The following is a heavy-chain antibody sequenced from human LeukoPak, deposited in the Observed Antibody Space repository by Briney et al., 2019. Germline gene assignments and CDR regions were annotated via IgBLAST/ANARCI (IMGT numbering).Heavy chain of an antibody. Sequence: PSETLSLTCAIYGGSFNYYYWSWIRQPPGMGLEWIGEINHSGSTNYNPSLKSRVTISVDKSKNQFSLKLSSVTAADTAVYYCARLYDILTGPRDYWGQGTLVTVSS. CDR1: GGSFNYYY. D-gene: IGHD3-9*01. CDR2: INHSGST. V-gene: IGHV4-34*01. CDR3: ARLYDILTGPRDY. J-gene: IGHJ4*02.